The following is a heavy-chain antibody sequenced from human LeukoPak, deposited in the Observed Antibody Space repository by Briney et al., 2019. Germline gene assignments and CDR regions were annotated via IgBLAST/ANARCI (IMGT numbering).Heavy chain of an antibody. CDR3: ARLYCSGDCYAFDY. CDR2: ISNNGNYI. Sequence: PGGSLRLSCAASGFTFSTYSMNWVRQAPGKGLEWVSSISNNGNYIHYADSVKGRFTISRDNAKNSLYLQMNSLRVEDTAVYYCARLYCSGDCYAFDYWGQGTLVTVSS. V-gene: IGHV3-21*01. J-gene: IGHJ4*02. D-gene: IGHD2-21*02. CDR1: GFTFSTYS.